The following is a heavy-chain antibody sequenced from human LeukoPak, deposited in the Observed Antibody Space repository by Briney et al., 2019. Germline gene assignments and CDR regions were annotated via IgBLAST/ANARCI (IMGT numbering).Heavy chain of an antibody. V-gene: IGHV3-23*01. J-gene: IGHJ3*02. CDR1: GFTFSSYA. CDR3: ANTLTTVVIPGAFDI. CDR2: ISGSGGST. D-gene: IGHD4-23*01. Sequence: GGSLRLSCAASGFTFSSYAVSWVRQTPGKGLEWVSAISGSGGSTYYADSVKGRFTISRDNSKNTLYLQMNSLRAEDTAVYYCANTLTTVVIPGAFDIWGQGTMVTVSS.